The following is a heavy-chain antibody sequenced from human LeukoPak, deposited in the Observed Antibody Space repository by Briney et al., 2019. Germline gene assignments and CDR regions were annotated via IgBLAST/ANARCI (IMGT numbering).Heavy chain of an antibody. CDR2: IYYSGST. V-gene: IGHV4-30-4*08. J-gene: IGHJ5*02. CDR3: ARNIVVVPAAILSWFDP. CDR1: GGSISSGDYY. D-gene: IGHD2-2*02. Sequence: SETLSLTCTVSGGSISSGDYYWSWIRQPPGKGLEWIGYIYYSGSTYYNPSLKSRVTISVDTSKNQFSLKLSSVTAADTAVYYCARNIVVVPAAILSWFDPWGRGTLVTVSS.